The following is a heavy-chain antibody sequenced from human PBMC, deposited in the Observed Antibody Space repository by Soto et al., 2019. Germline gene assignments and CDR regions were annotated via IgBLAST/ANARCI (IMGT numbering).Heavy chain of an antibody. V-gene: IGHV3-21*01. CDR1: GFTFSSYS. Sequence: GGSLRLSCEGSGFTFSSYSINWVRQAPGKGLEWVSSISVIGDYTFYADSVKGRFTISRDNAKNSLFLQMDSLRAEDTAVYFCARDSKHRQDGMDVWGQGTTVTVSS. CDR3: ARDSKHRQDGMDV. CDR2: ISVIGDYT. D-gene: IGHD4-4*01. J-gene: IGHJ6*02.